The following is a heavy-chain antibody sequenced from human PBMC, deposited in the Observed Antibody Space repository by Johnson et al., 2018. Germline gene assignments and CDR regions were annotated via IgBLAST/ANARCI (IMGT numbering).Heavy chain of an antibody. J-gene: IGHJ3*02. Sequence: QVQLGQSGGGVVEPGRSLRLSCAASGFTFSSYGMHWVRQAPGKGLEWVAVISYDGSNKYYADSVTGRFTISRDNSKNTLYLQMNSLRAEDTAVYDCAKDEGSYNHGAFDIWGQGTMVTVSA. CDR1: GFTFSSYG. D-gene: IGHD2-15*01. V-gene: IGHV3-30*18. CDR3: AKDEGSYNHGAFDI. CDR2: ISYDGSNK.